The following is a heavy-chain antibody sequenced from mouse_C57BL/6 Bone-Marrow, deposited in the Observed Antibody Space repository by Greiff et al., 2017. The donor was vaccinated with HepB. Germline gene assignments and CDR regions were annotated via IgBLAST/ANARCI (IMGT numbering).Heavy chain of an antibody. CDR3: ARSGGALYYYGSSYAMDY. V-gene: IGHV1-72*01. D-gene: IGHD1-1*01. J-gene: IGHJ4*01. Sequence: QVQLQQSGAELVKPGASVKLSCKASGYTFTSYWMHWVKQRPGRGLEWIGRIDPNSGGTKYNEKFKSKATLTVDKPSSTAYMQLSSLTSEDSAVYYCARSGGALYYYGSSYAMDYWGQGTSVTVSS. CDR1: GYTFTSYW. CDR2: IDPNSGGT.